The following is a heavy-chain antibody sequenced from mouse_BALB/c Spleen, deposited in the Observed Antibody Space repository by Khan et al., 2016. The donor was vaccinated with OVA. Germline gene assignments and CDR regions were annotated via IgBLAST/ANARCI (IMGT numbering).Heavy chain of an antibody. CDR1: GYSITSDYA. D-gene: IGHD2-3*01. J-gene: IGHJ4*01. CDR3: ARDGSRYNYATDY. Sequence: VQLKESGPGLVKPSQSLSLTCTVTGYSITSDYAWNWIRQFPGNKLEWMGYISYSGSTNYNPALKSRISITRDTSKNRFFLQLNSVTTEDTATYYCARDGSRYNYATDYWGQGTSVTVSS. CDR2: ISYSGST. V-gene: IGHV3-2*02.